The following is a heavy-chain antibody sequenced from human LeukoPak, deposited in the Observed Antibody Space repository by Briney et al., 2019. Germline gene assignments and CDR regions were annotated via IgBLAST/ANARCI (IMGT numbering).Heavy chain of an antibody. CDR1: GGSFSGYY. CDR3: AREGRITMVRGAGKFDY. J-gene: IGHJ4*02. V-gene: IGHV4-34*01. CDR2: INHSGST. D-gene: IGHD3-10*01. Sequence: PSETLSLTCAVYGGSFSGYYWSWIRQPPGKGLEWIGEINHSGSTNYNPSLKSRATISVDTSKNQFSLKLSSVTAADTAVYYCAREGRITMVRGAGKFDYWGQGTLVTVSS.